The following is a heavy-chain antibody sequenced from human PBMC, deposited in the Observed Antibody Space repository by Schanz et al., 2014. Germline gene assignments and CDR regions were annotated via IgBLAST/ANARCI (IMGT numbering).Heavy chain of an antibody. J-gene: IGHJ3*02. CDR2: ITYNGGTI. CDR3: ARKMKLGVYGGKGHDSLDI. Sequence: EVQLEESGGGLVQPGGSLRLSCAASGFTLSSYGMHWVRQAPGKGLEWISYITYNGGTIYYADSVKGRFTISRDNAKNSVYLQMNGLRAEDTAVYYCARKMKLGVYGGKGHDSLDIWGQGTMVTVSS. D-gene: IGHD4-17*01. V-gene: IGHV3-48*01. CDR1: GFTLSSYG.